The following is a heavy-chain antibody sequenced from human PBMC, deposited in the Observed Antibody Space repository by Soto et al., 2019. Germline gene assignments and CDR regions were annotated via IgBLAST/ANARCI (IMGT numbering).Heavy chain of an antibody. V-gene: IGHV1-18*04. D-gene: IGHD3-3*01. J-gene: IGHJ3*02. CDR1: GYTFTSYG. Sequence: GASVKVSCKASGYTFTSYGISWVRQAPGQGLEWMGWISAYNGNTNYAQKLQGRVTMTTDTSTSTAYMELRSLRSDDTAVYYCAREEGITIFGVARGEAFDIWGQGTMVTVSS. CDR2: ISAYNGNT. CDR3: AREEGITIFGVARGEAFDI.